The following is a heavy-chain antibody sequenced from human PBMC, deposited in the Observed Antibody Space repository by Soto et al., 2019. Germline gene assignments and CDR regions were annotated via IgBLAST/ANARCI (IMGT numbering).Heavy chain of an antibody. V-gene: IGHV5-10-1*01. CDR2: IDPSDSYT. J-gene: IGHJ6*02. CDR1: GYIFTNFW. CDR3: ARRSRSDYYYYYAMDV. Sequence: HGESLKISCQGSGYIFTNFWISWVRQMPGKGLEWMGRIDPSDSYTNYSPSFQGHVTISADKSFSTAYLQWSSLKASDTAMYYCARRSRSDYYYYYAMDVWGQGTTVTVAS.